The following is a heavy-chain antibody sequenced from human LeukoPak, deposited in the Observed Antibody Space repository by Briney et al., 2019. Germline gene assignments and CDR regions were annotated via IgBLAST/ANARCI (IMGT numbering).Heavy chain of an antibody. CDR1: GGSISSSS. D-gene: IGHD5-12*01. Sequence: ETLSLTCAVSGGSISSSSYYWGWIRQPPGKGLEWVSYISSSSSTIYYADSVKGRFTISRDNAKNSLYLQMNSLRAEDTAVYYCARGHSGYVPLYYYYYMDVWGKGTTVTVSS. CDR3: ARGHSGYVPLYYYYYMDV. J-gene: IGHJ6*03. V-gene: IGHV3-48*01. CDR2: ISSSSSTI.